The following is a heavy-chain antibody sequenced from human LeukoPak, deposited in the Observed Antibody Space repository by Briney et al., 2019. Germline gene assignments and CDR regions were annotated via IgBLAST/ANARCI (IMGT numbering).Heavy chain of an antibody. Sequence: GGSLRLSCAASGFTFSSYWMSWVRQAPGKGLEWVANIKQDGSEKYYVDSVKGRFTISRDNAKNSLYLQMNSLRAEDTAVYYCARLPTVVVTAWDSNDAFDIWGQGTMVTVSS. V-gene: IGHV3-7*03. CDR1: GFTFSSYW. CDR3: ARLPTVVVTAWDSNDAFDI. J-gene: IGHJ3*02. CDR2: IKQDGSEK. D-gene: IGHD2-21*02.